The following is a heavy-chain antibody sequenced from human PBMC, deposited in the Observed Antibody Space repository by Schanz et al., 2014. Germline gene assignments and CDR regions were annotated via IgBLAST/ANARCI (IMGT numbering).Heavy chain of an antibody. CDR3: ARDHTTESYYSAGPPIDY. J-gene: IGHJ3*01. V-gene: IGHV3-23*01. CDR2: ISASGGTT. CDR1: GFTFSAYA. Sequence: EVQLLESGGGLVQPGGSLRLSCAASGFTFSAYAMTWVRQIPGKGLEWVSAISASGGTTYYADSVKGRFTISRDNSKNTLYLQMNSLRAEDTAVYYCARDHTTESYYSAGPPIDYWGQGTRVTVSS. D-gene: IGHD1-26*01.